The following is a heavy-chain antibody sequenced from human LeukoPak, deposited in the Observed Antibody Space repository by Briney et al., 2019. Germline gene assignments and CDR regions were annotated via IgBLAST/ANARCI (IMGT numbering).Heavy chain of an antibody. D-gene: IGHD6-6*01. Sequence: GASVKVSCKASGGTFSSYAISWVRQAPGQGLEWMGSISPYNGYTNSAQKFQGRVTMPTDTSTSTAHMEMTSLKSDDTAVYYCARGNVAARRGAFDIWGQGTMVIVSS. V-gene: IGHV1-18*01. CDR1: GGTFSSYA. CDR3: ARGNVAARRGAFDI. CDR2: ISPYNGYT. J-gene: IGHJ3*02.